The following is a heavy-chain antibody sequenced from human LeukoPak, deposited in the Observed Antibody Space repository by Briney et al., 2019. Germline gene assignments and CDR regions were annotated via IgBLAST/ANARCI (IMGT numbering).Heavy chain of an antibody. Sequence: GGSLRLSCAASGFTFSSYSMNWVRQAPGKGLEWVSSISSSSSYIYYADSVKGRFTISRDISSNTLYLEMSSLRAEDTAQYYCARAPPYYYDSRGYHYERGNYHYGMDVWGQGTRSSSP. CDR2: ISSSSSYI. CDR1: GFTFSSYS. D-gene: IGHD3-22*01. V-gene: IGHV3-21*04. J-gene: IGHJ6*02. CDR3: ARAPPYYYDSRGYHYERGNYHYGMDV.